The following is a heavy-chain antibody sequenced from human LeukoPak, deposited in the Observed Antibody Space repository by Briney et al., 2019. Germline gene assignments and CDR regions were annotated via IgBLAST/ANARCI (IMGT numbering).Heavy chain of an antibody. D-gene: IGHD5-18*01. V-gene: IGHV4-30-2*01. CDR1: GGSISSGGYS. J-gene: IGHJ4*02. CDR3: ARALGYSYGYYFDY. CDR2: IYHSGST. Sequence: PSQTLSLTCAVSGGSISSGGYSWRWIRQPPGKGLEWIGYIYHSGSTYYNPSLKSRVTISVDRSKNQFSLKLSSVTAADTAVYYCARALGYSYGYYFDYWGQGTLVTVSS.